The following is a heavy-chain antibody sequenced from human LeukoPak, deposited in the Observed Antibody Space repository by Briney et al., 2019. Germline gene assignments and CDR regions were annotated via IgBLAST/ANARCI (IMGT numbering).Heavy chain of an antibody. CDR2: IYPSDSDT. CDR3: ARPEAVAGRSPKEFVY. CDR1: GYSFTSYW. Sequence: GESLKISCKGSGYSFTSYWIAWVRQMPGKGLEWMGIIYPSDSDTRYSPSFQGQVTISADKSISTAYLQWSSLKASDTAMYYCARPEAVAGRSPKEFVYWGQGALVTVSS. J-gene: IGHJ4*02. V-gene: IGHV5-51*01. D-gene: IGHD6-19*01.